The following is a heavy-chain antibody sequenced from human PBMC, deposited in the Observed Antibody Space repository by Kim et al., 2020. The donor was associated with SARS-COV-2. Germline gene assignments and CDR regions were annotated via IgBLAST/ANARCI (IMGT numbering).Heavy chain of an antibody. J-gene: IGHJ3*02. CDR1: GGSISSYY. Sequence: SETLSLTCTVSGGSISSYYWSWIRQPPGKGLEWIGYIYYSGSTNYNPSLKSRVTISVDTSKNQFSLKLSSVTAADTAVYYCATDRGTIADYGDYVGAFDIWGQGTMVTVSS. V-gene: IGHV4-59*08. D-gene: IGHD4-17*01. CDR2: IYYSGST. CDR3: ATDRGTIADYGDYVGAFDI.